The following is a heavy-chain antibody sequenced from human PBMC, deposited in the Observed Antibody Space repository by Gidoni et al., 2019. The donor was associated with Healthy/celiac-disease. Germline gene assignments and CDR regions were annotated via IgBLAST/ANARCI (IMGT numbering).Heavy chain of an antibody. J-gene: IGHJ4*02. Sequence: QVQLVQSGAEVQKPGASVKVSCKVSGYTLTELSMHWVRQAPGKGLEWMGGFAPEDGGTIYAQKFQGRVTMTEDTSTDTAYMELSSLRSEDTAVYYCATTPLVGVKGGSFDYWGQGTLVTVSS. D-gene: IGHD3-10*01. CDR2: FAPEDGGT. CDR3: ATTPLVGVKGGSFDY. CDR1: GYTLTELS. V-gene: IGHV1-24*01.